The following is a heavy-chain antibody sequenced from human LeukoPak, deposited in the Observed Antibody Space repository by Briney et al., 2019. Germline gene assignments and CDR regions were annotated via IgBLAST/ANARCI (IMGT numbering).Heavy chain of an antibody. D-gene: IGHD3-10*01. CDR1: GFTFSSYA. Sequence: GGSLRLSCAASGFTFSSYAMSWVRQAPGKGLGWVSAISCSGGSTYYADSVKGRFTISRDNSKNTLYLRMNSLRAEDTAVYYCAKDGITMVRGVIRPYYYYGMDVWGKGTTVTVSS. V-gene: IGHV3-23*01. J-gene: IGHJ6*04. CDR2: ISCSGGST. CDR3: AKDGITMVRGVIRPYYYYGMDV.